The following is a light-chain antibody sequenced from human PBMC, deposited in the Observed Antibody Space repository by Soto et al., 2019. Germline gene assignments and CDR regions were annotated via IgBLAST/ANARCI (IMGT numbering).Light chain of an antibody. CDR3: QAWDSVSDVV. CDR2: QDT. Sequence: SYELTQPPSVSVSPGQTASITCSGDKLGDKFTCWYQQKPGQSPVLLIYQDTRRPSGIPERFSGSNSGNTTTLTISGTQAMDEADYYCQAWDSVSDVVFGGGTKATVL. J-gene: IGLJ2*01. V-gene: IGLV3-1*01. CDR1: KLGDKF.